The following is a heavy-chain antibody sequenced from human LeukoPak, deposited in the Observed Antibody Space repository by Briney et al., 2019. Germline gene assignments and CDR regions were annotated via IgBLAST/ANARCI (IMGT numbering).Heavy chain of an antibody. J-gene: IGHJ6*02. D-gene: IGHD6-19*01. V-gene: IGHV3-33*01. CDR3: ARDSLGYSSGWYWSPGYYYGMDV. CDR2: IWYDVSNK. Sequence: ARGSLRLSCAASGFTFSSYGMHWVRQAPGKGLEWVAVIWYDVSNKYYADSVKGRFTISRDNSKNTLYLQMNSLRAEDTAVYYCARDSLGYSSGWYWSPGYYYGMDVWGQGTTVTVSS. CDR1: GFTFSSYG.